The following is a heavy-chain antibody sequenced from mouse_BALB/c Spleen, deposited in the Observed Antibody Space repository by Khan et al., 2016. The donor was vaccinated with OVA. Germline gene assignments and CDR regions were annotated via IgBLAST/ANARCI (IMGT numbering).Heavy chain of an antibody. V-gene: IGHV2-6-5*01. D-gene: IGHD1-1*01. CDR1: GFSLTDYG. J-gene: IGHJ4*01. Sequence: QVQLKESGPGLVAPSQSLSITCTVSGFSLTDYGVSWIRQPPGKGLEWLGLIWGGGTTYYNSVLNSRLSISKDNSKSQVFLKMNSLQTDDTAMYYCAKLLRSHYYALDYWGQGTSVTVSS. CDR3: AKLLRSHYYALDY. CDR2: IWGGGTT.